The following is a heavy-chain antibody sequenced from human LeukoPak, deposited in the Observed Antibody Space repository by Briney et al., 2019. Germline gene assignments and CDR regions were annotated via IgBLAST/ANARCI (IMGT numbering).Heavy chain of an antibody. Sequence: PSQTLSLTCTVSGGSISSGDYYWSWIRQPPGKGLEWIGYIYYSGSTYYNPSLKSRVTISVDRSKNQFSLKLSSVTAADTAVYYCAREGYYDSSGYSNWGQGTLVTVSS. CDR2: IYYSGST. CDR1: GGSISSGDYY. V-gene: IGHV4-30-4*08. CDR3: AREGYYDSSGYSN. D-gene: IGHD3-22*01. J-gene: IGHJ4*02.